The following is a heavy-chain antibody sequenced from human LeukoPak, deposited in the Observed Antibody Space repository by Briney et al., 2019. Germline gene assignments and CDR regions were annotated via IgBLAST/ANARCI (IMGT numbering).Heavy chain of an antibody. CDR2: IKNKTDGGTT. V-gene: IGHV3-15*01. J-gene: IGHJ6*02. Sequence: GGSLRLSCAASGFTFSNAWMSWVRQAPGKGLEWVGRIKNKTDGGTTDYAAPVKGRFTISRDDSKNTLYLQMNSLKTEDTAVYYCTTTGIVGATPYYYYGMDVWGQGTTVTVSS. CDR3: TTTGIVGATPYYYYGMDV. D-gene: IGHD1-26*01. CDR1: GFTFSNAW.